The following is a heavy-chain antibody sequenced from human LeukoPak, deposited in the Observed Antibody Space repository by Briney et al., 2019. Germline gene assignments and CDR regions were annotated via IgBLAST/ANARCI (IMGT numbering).Heavy chain of an antibody. Sequence: SETLSLTCTVSGGSISSYYWSWIRQPPGKGLEWIGYIYHSGSTYYNPSLKSRVTISVDRSKNQFSLKLSSVTAADTAVYYCARAYSSGYYLDYWGQGTLVTVSS. CDR2: IYHSGST. CDR1: GGSISSYY. V-gene: IGHV4-59*12. CDR3: ARAYSSGYYLDY. D-gene: IGHD3-22*01. J-gene: IGHJ4*02.